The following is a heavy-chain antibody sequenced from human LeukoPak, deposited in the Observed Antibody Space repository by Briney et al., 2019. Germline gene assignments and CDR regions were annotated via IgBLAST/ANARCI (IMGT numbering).Heavy chain of an antibody. V-gene: IGHV4-38-2*02. J-gene: IGHJ4*02. CDR2: IYHSGST. Sequence: SETLSLTCTVSGYSISTGYYWGWIRQPPGKGLEWIGTIYHSGSTYYNPSLKSRFTISIDTSKNQFSLKLSSVTAADTAVYYCARVSFNGRNDYWGQGTLVTVSS. CDR1: GYSISTGYY. CDR3: ARVSFNGRNDY.